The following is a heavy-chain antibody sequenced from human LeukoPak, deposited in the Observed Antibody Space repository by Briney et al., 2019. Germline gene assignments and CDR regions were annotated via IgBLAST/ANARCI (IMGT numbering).Heavy chain of an antibody. V-gene: IGHV3-21*01. J-gene: IGHJ4*02. CDR2: ISSSSSYI. CDR3: ARDWDRIAAAGTTFDY. Sequence: GGSLRLSCAASGFTFSSYSMNWVRQAPGKGLELVSSISSSSSYIYYADSVKGRFTISRDNAKNSLYLQMNSLRAEDTAVYYCARDWDRIAAAGTTFDYWGQGTLVTVSS. CDR1: GFTFSSYS. D-gene: IGHD6-13*01.